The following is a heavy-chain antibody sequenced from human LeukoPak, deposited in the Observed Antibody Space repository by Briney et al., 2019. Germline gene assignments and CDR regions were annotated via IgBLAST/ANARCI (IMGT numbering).Heavy chain of an antibody. CDR1: GGSVSSGSYY. CDR2: IYYSGNT. Sequence: SETLSLTCTVSGGSVSSGSYYWSWIRQPPGKGLEWIGYIYYSGNTNYNPSLKSRVTISVDTSKNQFSLKLSSVTAADTAVYYCAREWRSGGAFDIWGQGTMVTVSS. J-gene: IGHJ3*02. V-gene: IGHV4-61*01. CDR3: AREWRSGGAFDI. D-gene: IGHD5-12*01.